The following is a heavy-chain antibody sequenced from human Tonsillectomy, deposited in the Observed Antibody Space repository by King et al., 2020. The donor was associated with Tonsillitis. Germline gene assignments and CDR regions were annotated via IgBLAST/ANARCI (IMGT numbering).Heavy chain of an antibody. CDR1: GYSFTNYW. J-gene: IGHJ6*02. D-gene: IGHD6-13*01. Sequence: QLVQSGAEVKKPGESLRISCKGSGYSFTNYWISWVRQMPGKGLEWMGKIDPSDSYTNYSPSFQGHVTISADKSTSTAYLQLSSLKASDTAMYYCARHVWGITAAGSIYYYCGMDVWGQGTTVTVSS. CDR3: ARHVWGITAAGSIYYYCGMDV. V-gene: IGHV5-10-1*03. CDR2: IDPSDSYT.